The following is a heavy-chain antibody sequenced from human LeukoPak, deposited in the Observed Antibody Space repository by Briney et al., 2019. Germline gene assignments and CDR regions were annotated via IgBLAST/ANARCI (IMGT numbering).Heavy chain of an antibody. Sequence: GGSLRLSCVASGFTVSSYSMSWVRQAPGKGMEWVSSISSSSIYIYYADSVKGRFTISRDNAKNSLYLQMNSLRAEDTAVYYCARDPRYCSSTSCQWGAFDIWGQGTMVTVSS. D-gene: IGHD2-2*01. J-gene: IGHJ3*02. CDR1: GFTVSSYS. V-gene: IGHV3-21*01. CDR3: ARDPRYCSSTSCQWGAFDI. CDR2: ISSSSIYI.